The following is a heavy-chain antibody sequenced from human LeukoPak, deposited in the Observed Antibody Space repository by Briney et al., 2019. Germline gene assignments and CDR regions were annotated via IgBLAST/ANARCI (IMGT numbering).Heavy chain of an antibody. J-gene: IGHJ3*02. CDR2: IYYSGST. CDR1: GGSFSGYY. D-gene: IGHD3-10*01. Sequence: PSETLSLTCAVYGGSFSGYYWSWIRQPPGKGLEWIGSIYYSGSTYYNPSLKSRVTISVDTSKNQFSLKLSSVTAADTAVYYCARQGLWFGNRDAFDIWGQGTMVTVSS. V-gene: IGHV4-34*01. CDR3: ARQGLWFGNRDAFDI.